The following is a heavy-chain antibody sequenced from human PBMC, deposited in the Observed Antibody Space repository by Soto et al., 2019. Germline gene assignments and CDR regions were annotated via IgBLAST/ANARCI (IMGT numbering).Heavy chain of an antibody. J-gene: IGHJ4*02. V-gene: IGHV3-23*01. D-gene: IGHD6-19*01. CDR2: ISGSGGNT. Sequence: EVQLLESGGGLVQPGGSLRLSCAAPGFTFSNYAMNWVRQAPGKGLEWVSVISGSGGNTYYADSVKGRFTIYRDNSKHTLYLQMLSLRGEDTAVYYCARRSSGWYFDYWVQGTLVTVSS. CDR1: GFTFSNYA. CDR3: ARRSSGWYFDY.